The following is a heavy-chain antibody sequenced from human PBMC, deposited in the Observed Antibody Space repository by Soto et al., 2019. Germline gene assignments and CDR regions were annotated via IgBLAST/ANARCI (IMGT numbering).Heavy chain of an antibody. V-gene: IGHV1-69*01. CDR3: ARVFPDGWVEPGVVRGYMDT. Sequence: QVQLVQSGAEVKEPGSAVKVSCKAPADSFSSYGISWVRQAPGQGLEWMGGIIPIFGTTNDAEKFQGRVTITAEESTNTAYMELSSLGSEDTALYYGARVFPDGWVEPGVVRGYMDTWGRGTRVTVSS. D-gene: IGHD3-3*01. CDR2: IIPIFGTT. CDR1: ADSFSSYG. J-gene: IGHJ4*02.